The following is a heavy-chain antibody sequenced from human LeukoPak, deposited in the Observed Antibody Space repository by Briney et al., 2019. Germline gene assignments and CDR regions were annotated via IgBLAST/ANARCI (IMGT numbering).Heavy chain of an antibody. Sequence: PGGSLRLSCAASGFTFSSYAMHWVRRAPGKGLEWEAAISYDGSNKYYADSVKGRFTISRDNSKNTLYLQMNSLRAEDTAVYYCARDYYYDSSGYYYYYYYGMDVSGQGTTVTVSS. D-gene: IGHD3-22*01. J-gene: IGHJ6*02. CDR1: GFTFSSYA. CDR2: ISYDGSNK. CDR3: ARDYYYDSSGYYYYYYYGMDV. V-gene: IGHV3-30-3*01.